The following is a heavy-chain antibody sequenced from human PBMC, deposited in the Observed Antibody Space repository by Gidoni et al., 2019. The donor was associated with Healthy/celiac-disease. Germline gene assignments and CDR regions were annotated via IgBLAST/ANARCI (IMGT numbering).Heavy chain of an antibody. CDR2: ISSSSSYI. J-gene: IGHJ3*02. CDR3: ARVRHYDFWSGYYILDAFDI. CDR1: VFTFSSYS. D-gene: IGHD3-3*01. V-gene: IGHV3-21*01. Sequence: EVQLVESGGGLVRPGGSLRLSCAASVFTFSSYSMNWVRQAPGKGLEWVSSISSSSSYIYYADSVKGRFTISRDNAKNSLYLQMNSVRAEDTAVYYCARVRHYDFWSGYYILDAFDIWGQGTMVTVSS.